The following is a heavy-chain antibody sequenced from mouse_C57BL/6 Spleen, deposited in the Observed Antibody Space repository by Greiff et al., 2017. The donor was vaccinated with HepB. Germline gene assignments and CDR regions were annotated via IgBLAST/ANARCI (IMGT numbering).Heavy chain of an antibody. CDR3: SPLYYFDY. Sequence: VQLQESGPELVKPGASVKISCKASGYSFTSYYIHWVKQRPGQGLEWIGWIYPGSGNTKYNEKFKGKATLTADTSSSTAYMQLSSLTSEDSAVYYCSPLYYFDYWGQGTTLTVSS. J-gene: IGHJ2*01. CDR2: IYPGSGNT. V-gene: IGHV1-66*01. CDR1: GYSFTSYY.